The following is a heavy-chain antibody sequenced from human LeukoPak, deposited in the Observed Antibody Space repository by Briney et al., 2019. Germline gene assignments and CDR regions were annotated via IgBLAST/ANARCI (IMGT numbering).Heavy chain of an antibody. CDR2: INSDGSST. CDR1: GFTFSSYW. Sequence: GGSLRLSCAASGFTFSSYWMHWVRQAPGKGLVWVSRINSDGSSTSYADSVKGRFTISRDNAKNTLYLQMNSLRAEDTAVYYCARDTAYYDSSGYPPPSDYWGQGTLVTVSS. D-gene: IGHD3-22*01. CDR3: ARDTAYYDSSGYPPPSDY. J-gene: IGHJ4*02. V-gene: IGHV3-74*01.